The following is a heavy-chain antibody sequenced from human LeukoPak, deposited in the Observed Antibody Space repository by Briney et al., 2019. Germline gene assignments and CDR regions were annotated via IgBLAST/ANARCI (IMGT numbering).Heavy chain of an antibody. CDR3: ARVWAALVRRYFDS. CDR1: GASVYSSSYL. CDR2: ISYSGTT. Sequence: SETLSLTCTVSGASVYSSSYLWGWIRQTPGKELEWIATISYSGTTYYNPSLRSRVTISVDTSKNQFSLKLSSVTAADTAVYYCARVWAALVRRYFDSWGQGTLVTVSS. V-gene: IGHV4-39*07. D-gene: IGHD6-6*01. J-gene: IGHJ4*02.